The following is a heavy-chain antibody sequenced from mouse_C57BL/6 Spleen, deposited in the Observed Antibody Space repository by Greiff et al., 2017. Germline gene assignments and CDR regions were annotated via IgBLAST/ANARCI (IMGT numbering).Heavy chain of an antibody. CDR1: GYTFTDYY. D-gene: IGHD2-2*01. Sequence: VQLQQSGPELVKPGASVKISCKASGYTFTDYYMNWVKQSHGKSLEWIGDINPNNGGTSYNQKFKGKATLTVDKSSSTAYMELRSLTSEDSAVYYCARWDGYDKAYWGQGTLVTVSA. J-gene: IGHJ3*01. CDR3: ARWDGYDKAY. CDR2: INPNNGGT. V-gene: IGHV1-26*01.